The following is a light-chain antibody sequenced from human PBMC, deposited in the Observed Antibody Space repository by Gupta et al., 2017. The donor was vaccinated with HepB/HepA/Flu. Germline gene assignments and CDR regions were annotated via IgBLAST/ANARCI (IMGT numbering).Light chain of an antibody. CDR1: SSDVGNYHL. J-gene: IGLJ1*01. Sequence: QSALTQPASVSGSPGQSITISCTGTSSDVGNYHLVYWYQHPPGKAPKLMIYEVDERPSGVSNRFSGSKSGSTASLTISGLQEEDEADYYCCSCAGTDTLVFGTGTKVTVL. CDR3: CSCAGTDTLV. V-gene: IGLV2-23*02. CDR2: EVD.